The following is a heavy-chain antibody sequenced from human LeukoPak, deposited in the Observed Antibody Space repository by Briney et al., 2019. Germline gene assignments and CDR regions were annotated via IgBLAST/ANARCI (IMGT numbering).Heavy chain of an antibody. Sequence: SETLSLTCAVYGGSFSGYYWSWIRQPPGKGLEWIGEINHSGSTNYNPSLKSRVTISVDTSRNQFSLKLNSVTAADTAVYYCARRGKYNYGFFDYWGQGTLVTVSS. CDR2: INHSGST. CDR3: ARRGKYNYGFFDY. V-gene: IGHV4-34*01. CDR1: GGSFSGYY. J-gene: IGHJ4*02. D-gene: IGHD5-18*01.